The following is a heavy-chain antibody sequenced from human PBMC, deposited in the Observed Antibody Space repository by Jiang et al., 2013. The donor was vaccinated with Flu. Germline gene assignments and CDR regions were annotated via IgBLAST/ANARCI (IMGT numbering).Heavy chain of an antibody. CDR2: IFSNDEK. D-gene: IGHD6-19*01. Sequence: KPTQTLTLTCTVSGFSLSNARMGVSWIRQPPGKALEWLAHIFSNDEKSYSTSLKSRLTISKDTSKSQVVLTMTNMDPVDTATYYCARIPRTYSGWFFGNDYWGQGTLVTVSS. CDR3: ARIPRTYSGWFFGNDY. V-gene: IGHV2-26*01. CDR1: GFSLSNARMG. J-gene: IGHJ4*02.